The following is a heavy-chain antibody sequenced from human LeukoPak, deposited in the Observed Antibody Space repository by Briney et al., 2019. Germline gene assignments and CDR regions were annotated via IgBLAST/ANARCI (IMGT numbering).Heavy chain of an antibody. CDR1: GGSISSYY. D-gene: IGHD3-22*01. CDR2: IYYSGST. CDR3: ARDFASYYDSSGYYYYYYMDV. V-gene: IGHV4-59*01. J-gene: IGHJ6*03. Sequence: TSETLSLTCTVSGGSISSYYWSWLRQPPGKGLEWIGYIYYSGSTNYNPPLKSRVTISVDTSKNQSSLKLSSATAADTAVYYCARDFASYYDSSGYYYYYYMDVWGEGTTVTVSS.